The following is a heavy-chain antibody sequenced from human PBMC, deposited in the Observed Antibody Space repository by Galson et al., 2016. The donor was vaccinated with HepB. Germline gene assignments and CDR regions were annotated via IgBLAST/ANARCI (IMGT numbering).Heavy chain of an antibody. V-gene: IGHV4-4*02. CDR1: GDSVSPTYW. J-gene: IGHJ4*02. CDR2: IYHNGIT. D-gene: IGHD2-15*01. CDR3: TLFDLGHCVTGSCSL. Sequence: ETLSLTCAVSGDSVSPTYWWTWVRQHPGQGLEWIGEIYHNGITNYNPSLKRRDSISRDDSKNQFSLNLNSVTAADMAVYYCTLFDLGHCVTGSCSLWGQGILISVSS.